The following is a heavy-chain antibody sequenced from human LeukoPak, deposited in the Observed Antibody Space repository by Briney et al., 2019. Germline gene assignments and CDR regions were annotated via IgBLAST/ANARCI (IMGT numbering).Heavy chain of an antibody. J-gene: IGHJ3*02. Sequence: SETLPLTCAVYGGSFSGYYWSWIRQTPGKGLEWIGEINHSGSTNSNPPLKSRVTLSIDTPKNQFSLKRSSLTAADTAVYYCARGRGYGDYVGAFDIWGQGTKVTVSS. CDR2: INHSGST. CDR1: GGSFSGYY. CDR3: ARGRGYGDYVGAFDI. V-gene: IGHV4-34*01. D-gene: IGHD4-17*01.